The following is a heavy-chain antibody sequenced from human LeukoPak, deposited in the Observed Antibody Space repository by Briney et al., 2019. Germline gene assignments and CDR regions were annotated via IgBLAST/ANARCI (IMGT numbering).Heavy chain of an antibody. CDR1: GGSISSGGYS. Sequence: TSEPLSLTCAVSGGSISSGGYSWSWIRQPPGKGLEWIGYIYHSGSTYYNPSLKSRVTISVDRSKNQFSLKLSSVTAADTAVYYCARGEYDSSGYYRSIDYWGQGTLVTVSS. J-gene: IGHJ4*02. V-gene: IGHV4-30-2*01. CDR3: ARGEYDSSGYYRSIDY. CDR2: IYHSGST. D-gene: IGHD3-22*01.